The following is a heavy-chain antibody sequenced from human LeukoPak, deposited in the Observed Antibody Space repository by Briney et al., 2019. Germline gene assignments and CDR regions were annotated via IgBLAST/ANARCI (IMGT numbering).Heavy chain of an antibody. V-gene: IGHV1-69*01. CDR3: ARGGVTIFPDAFDI. J-gene: IGHJ3*02. Sequence: SVKVSCKASGGTFSSYAISWVRQAPGQGLEWMGGIIPIFGTANYAQKFQGRVTITADESTSTAYMELSSLRSEDTAVYYCARGGVTIFPDAFDIWGQGTMVTVSS. CDR1: GGTFSSYA. D-gene: IGHD3-9*01. CDR2: IIPIFGTA.